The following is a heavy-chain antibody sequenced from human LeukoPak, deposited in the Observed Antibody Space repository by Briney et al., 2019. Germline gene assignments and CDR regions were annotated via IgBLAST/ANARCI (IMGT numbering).Heavy chain of an antibody. Sequence: PGGSLRLSCAASGFTFSSYAMSWVRQAPGKGLEWVSTISGVGGSTYYADSVKGRFTISRDNSKNTLYLQMNSLRAEDTAVYYCAKAPYSTSWYDWGRFDCWGQGTLVTVSS. CDR3: AKAPYSTSWYDWGRFDC. CDR1: GFTFSSYA. CDR2: ISGVGGST. V-gene: IGHV3-23*01. J-gene: IGHJ4*02. D-gene: IGHD6-13*01.